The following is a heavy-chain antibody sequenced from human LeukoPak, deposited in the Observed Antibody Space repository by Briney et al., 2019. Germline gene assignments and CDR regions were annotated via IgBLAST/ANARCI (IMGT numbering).Heavy chain of an antibody. V-gene: IGHV1-69*13. CDR1: GGTFSSYA. D-gene: IGHD3-22*01. Sequence: SVKVSCKASGGTFSSYAISWVRQAPGQELEWMGGIIPIFGTANYAQKFQGRVTITADESTSTAYMELSSLRSEDTAVYYCATYYYDSSGYYVSDYWGQGTLVTVSS. J-gene: IGHJ4*02. CDR2: IIPIFGTA. CDR3: ATYYYDSSGYYVSDY.